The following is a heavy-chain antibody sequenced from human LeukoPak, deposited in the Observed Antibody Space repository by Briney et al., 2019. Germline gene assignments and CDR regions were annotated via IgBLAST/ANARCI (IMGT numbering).Heavy chain of an antibody. Sequence: GGSLRLSCAASGFTFSSYAMSWVRQAPGKGLEWVSAISGSGGSTYYADSVKGRFTISRDNSKNTLYLQMNSLRAEDTAVYYCAKKTYYDILTGYLHHYYYYGMDVWGQGTTVTVSS. D-gene: IGHD3-9*01. CDR1: GFTFSSYA. V-gene: IGHV3-23*01. J-gene: IGHJ6*02. CDR3: AKKTYYDILTGYLHHYYYYGMDV. CDR2: ISGSGGST.